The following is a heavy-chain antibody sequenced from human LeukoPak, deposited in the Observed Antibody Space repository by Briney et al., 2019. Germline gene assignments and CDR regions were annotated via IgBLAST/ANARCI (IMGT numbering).Heavy chain of an antibody. Sequence: SETLSLTCTVSGGSISSNYWSWIRQPPGKGLEWIGYISYSGSTNYNPSLKSRVTISVDTPKSQFSLKLSPVTAADTALYYCARIDTSWFTFDDWGQGTLVTVSS. D-gene: IGHD2-2*01. J-gene: IGHJ4*02. CDR1: GGSISSNY. V-gene: IGHV4-59*01. CDR2: ISYSGST. CDR3: ARIDTSWFTFDD.